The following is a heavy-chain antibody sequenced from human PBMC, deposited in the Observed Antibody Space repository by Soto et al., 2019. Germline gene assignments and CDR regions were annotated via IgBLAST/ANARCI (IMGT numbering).Heavy chain of an antibody. CDR1: GFTFSSYG. D-gene: IGHD2-21*02. Sequence: QVQLVESGGGVVQPGRSLRLSCAASGFTFSSYGMHWVRQAPGKGLEWVAVISYDGSNKHYADSVKGRLTISRDNSKNXPXXPIHSLRGEDTAVYYCANDNGRGCYWLRVCYASDFWGQGTIVTFSS. CDR3: ANDNGRGCYWLRVCYASDF. V-gene: IGHV3-30*18. J-gene: IGHJ3*01. CDR2: ISYDGSNK.